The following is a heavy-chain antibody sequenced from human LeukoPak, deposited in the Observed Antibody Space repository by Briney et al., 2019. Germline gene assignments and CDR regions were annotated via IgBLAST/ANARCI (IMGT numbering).Heavy chain of an antibody. V-gene: IGHV3-64*01. Sequence: GGSLRLSCAASGFTFSSFALHWVRQAPGKGLEYVSSINTKGNRPFYANSVKGRFTVSRDNSKNMVYLQMGSLRAEDMAVYYCARDPGRAGTTEWYYFDSWGQGTLVTVSS. CDR1: GFTFSSFA. J-gene: IGHJ4*02. D-gene: IGHD3-3*01. CDR3: ARDPGRAGTTEWYYFDS. CDR2: INTKGNRP.